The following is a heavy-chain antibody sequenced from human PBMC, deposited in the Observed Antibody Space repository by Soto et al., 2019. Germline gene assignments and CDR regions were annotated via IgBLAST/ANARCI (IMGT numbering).Heavy chain of an antibody. V-gene: IGHV5-51*01. J-gene: IGHJ4*02. CDR1: GYTFSNFW. D-gene: IGHD6-13*01. CDR3: ARSPRSSPYFDY. CDR2: IYPGDHET. Sequence: GESLKISCQSSGYTFSNFWIGGVRQLPGKGLEWMGIIYPGDHETRYSPSFHGKVTMSADRSINTAYLQWNSLEASDTAFYFCARSPRSSPYFDYWGQGALVTVSS.